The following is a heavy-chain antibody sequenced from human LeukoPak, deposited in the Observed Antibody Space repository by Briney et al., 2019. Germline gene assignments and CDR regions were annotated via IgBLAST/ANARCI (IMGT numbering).Heavy chain of an antibody. CDR1: GGSFSGYY. V-gene: IGHV3-53*01. Sequence: EALSLTCAVYGGSFSGYYWSWVRQAPGKGLEWVSVIYSGGNTYYADSVKGRFTISRDSSKNMLYLQMNSLRAEDTAVYYCAREGNTGSQEGMDVWGQGTTVTVSS. CDR2: IYSGGNT. D-gene: IGHD1-26*01. CDR3: AREGNTGSQEGMDV. J-gene: IGHJ6*02.